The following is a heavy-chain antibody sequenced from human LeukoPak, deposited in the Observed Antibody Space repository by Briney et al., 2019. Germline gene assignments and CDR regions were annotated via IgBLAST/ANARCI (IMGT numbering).Heavy chain of an antibody. CDR2: IYIGGST. J-gene: IGHJ4*02. CDR1: GFTVSSNY. Sequence: GGSLRLSWAASGFTVSSNYMSWVRQAPGMGLEWVSVIYIGGSTFYADSVKGRFTISRDNSKNTLYLQMHSLRAEDTAVYYCARGEMATISPHYWGQGTLVTVSS. D-gene: IGHD5-24*01. CDR3: ARGEMATISPHY. V-gene: IGHV3-53*01.